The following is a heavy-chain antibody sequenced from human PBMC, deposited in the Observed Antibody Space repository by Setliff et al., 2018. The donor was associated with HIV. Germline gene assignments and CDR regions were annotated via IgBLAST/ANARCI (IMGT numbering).Heavy chain of an antibody. CDR3: ARERLSRLGFDY. V-gene: IGHV4-30-2*01. CDR2: VSHSGST. CDR1: GGSISSGGYS. Sequence: SETLSLTCAVSGGSISSGGYSWSWIRQPPGKGLEWIGEVSHSGSTNYNPSLKSRVTISVDKSKNQFSLKLSSVTAADTAVYYCARERLSRLGFDYWGQGTLVTVSS. J-gene: IGHJ4*02. D-gene: IGHD1-1*01.